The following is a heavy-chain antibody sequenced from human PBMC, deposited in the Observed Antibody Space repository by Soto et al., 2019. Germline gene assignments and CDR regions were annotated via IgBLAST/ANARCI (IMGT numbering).Heavy chain of an antibody. CDR2: IHDTGRT. V-gene: IGHV4-4*07. Sequence: QVQLQESGPGLVRPSETLSLTCTVSGDSLSTYYWSWIRQPAGERLEWIGRIHDTGRTNYNPSLKCRVTMSVDTSKNQFSLRVISVTAADTAVYYCARESVSGTYRFDSWGQGTLVTVSS. D-gene: IGHD3-16*02. CDR3: ARESVSGTYRFDS. J-gene: IGHJ4*02. CDR1: GDSLSTYY.